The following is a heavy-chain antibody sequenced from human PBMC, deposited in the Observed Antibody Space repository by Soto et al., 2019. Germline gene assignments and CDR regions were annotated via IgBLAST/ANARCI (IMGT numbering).Heavy chain of an antibody. J-gene: IGHJ4*02. V-gene: IGHV1-18*04. CDR2: ISAYNGNT. CDR3: ARDQSGIVGADYFDY. CDR1: GYTFTSYG. Sequence: ASVKVSCKASGYTFTSYGISWVRQVPGQGLEWMGWISAYNGNTNYAQKLQGRVTMTTDTSTSTAYMELRSLRSDDTAVYYCARDQSGIVGADYFDYWGQGTLVTVSS. D-gene: IGHD1-26*01.